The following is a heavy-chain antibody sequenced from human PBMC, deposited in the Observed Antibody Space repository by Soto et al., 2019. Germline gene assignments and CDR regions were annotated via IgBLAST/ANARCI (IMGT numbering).Heavy chain of an antibody. CDR3: ARDLYDSSGYSADY. J-gene: IGHJ4*02. D-gene: IGHD3-22*01. Sequence: QVQLVESGGGVVQPGRSLRLSCAASGFTFSSYGMHWVRQAPGKGLEWVAVIWYDGSNKYYADSVKGRFTISRDNSKNTLHLQMNSLRAEDTAVYYCARDLYDSSGYSADYWGQGTLVTVSS. CDR2: IWYDGSNK. CDR1: GFTFSSYG. V-gene: IGHV3-33*01.